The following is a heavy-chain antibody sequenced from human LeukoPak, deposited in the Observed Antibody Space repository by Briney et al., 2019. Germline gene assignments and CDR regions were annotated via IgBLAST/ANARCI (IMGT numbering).Heavy chain of an antibody. CDR1: GYTFTGYY. V-gene: IGHV1-2*02. CDR3: AVMYYDIGYMDV. J-gene: IGHJ6*03. D-gene: IGHD3-9*01. Sequence: GASVKVSCKASGYTFTGYYMHWVRQAPGQGLEWMGWINPNSGGTNYAQKFQGRVTMTRDTSISTAYMELSRLRSDDTAVYYCAVMYYDIGYMDVWAKGTTVTISS. CDR2: INPNSGGT.